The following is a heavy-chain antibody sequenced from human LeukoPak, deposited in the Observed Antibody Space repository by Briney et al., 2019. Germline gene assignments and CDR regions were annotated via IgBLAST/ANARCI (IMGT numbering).Heavy chain of an antibody. J-gene: IGHJ4*02. Sequence: GESLKISCKGSGYTFPSYWIGWVRQTPGKGLEWMGIIYPGDSDTRYSPSFQGQVTISADKSISTAYLQWSSLKASDTAMYYCATRRAAAGTDYFDYWGQGTLVTVSS. V-gene: IGHV5-51*01. D-gene: IGHD6-13*01. CDR2: IYPGDSDT. CDR3: ATRRAAAGTDYFDY. CDR1: GYTFPSYW.